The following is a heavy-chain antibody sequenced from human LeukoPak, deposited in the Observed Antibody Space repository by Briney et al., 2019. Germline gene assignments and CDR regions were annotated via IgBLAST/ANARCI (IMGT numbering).Heavy chain of an antibody. CDR3: ARERVGATVRRSLGIDY. CDR2: IYYSGST. Sequence: SETLSLTCTVSGGSISSSSYYWGWIRQPPGKGLEWIGSIYYSGSTYYNPSLKSRVTISVDTSKNQFSLKLSSVTAADTAVYYCARERVGATVRRSLGIDYWGQGTLVTVSS. J-gene: IGHJ4*02. D-gene: IGHD1-26*01. V-gene: IGHV4-39*07. CDR1: GGSISSSSYY.